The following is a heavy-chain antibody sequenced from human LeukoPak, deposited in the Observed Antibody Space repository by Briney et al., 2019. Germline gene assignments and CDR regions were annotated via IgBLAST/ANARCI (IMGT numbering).Heavy chain of an antibody. V-gene: IGHV4-59*01. J-gene: IGHJ4*02. Sequence: PSEPLSLTCPVSGASISNNYWNWVRPSPGKGLEWIGYVYDSGSTNYNPSLKSRVTISVDTSKNQFSLKLSSVTAADTAVYYCARLVAYCDKTSCSGSWGQGTLVTVSS. CDR1: GASISNNY. CDR3: ARLVAYCDKTSCSGS. CDR2: VYDSGST. D-gene: IGHD2-21*01.